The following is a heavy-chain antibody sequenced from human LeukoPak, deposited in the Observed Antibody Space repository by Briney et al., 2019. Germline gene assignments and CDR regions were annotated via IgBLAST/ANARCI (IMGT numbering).Heavy chain of an antibody. J-gene: IGHJ3*02. Sequence: GGSLRLSCAASGFTFSSYGMHWVRQAPGKGLEWVAVISYDGSNKYYADSVKGRFTISRDNSKNTLYLQTNSLRAEDTAVYYCAKDRGSGSDAFDIWGQGTMVTVSS. CDR2: ISYDGSNK. CDR3: AKDRGSGSDAFDI. D-gene: IGHD6-19*01. V-gene: IGHV3-30*18. CDR1: GFTFSSYG.